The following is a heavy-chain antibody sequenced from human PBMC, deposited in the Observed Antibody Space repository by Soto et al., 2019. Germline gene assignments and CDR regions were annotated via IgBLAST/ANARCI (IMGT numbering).Heavy chain of an antibody. CDR3: AREGGRGIDV. CDR1: GYTFTSYD. Sequence: QVQLVQSGAEVKKPGASVKVSCKASGYTFTSYDINWVRQATGKGLEWMGWMNPNSANTGYAHKFQGSVTMTSNTSISTAYMELSSLRSEDTAGYYRAREGGRGIDVWGQGTTVTVSS. D-gene: IGHD3-16*01. V-gene: IGHV1-8*01. J-gene: IGHJ6*02. CDR2: MNPNSANT.